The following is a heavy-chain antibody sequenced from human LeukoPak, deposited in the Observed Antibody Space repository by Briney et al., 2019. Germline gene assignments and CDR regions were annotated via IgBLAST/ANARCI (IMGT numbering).Heavy chain of an antibody. Sequence: SETLSLTCTVSGGSISSGSYYWSWIRQPAGKGLEWIGRIYTSGSTNYNPSLKSRVTISVDTSKNQFSLKLSSVTAADTAVYYCARDWQQLDYYYMDVWGKGTTVTISS. D-gene: IGHD6-13*01. CDR1: GGSISSGSYY. CDR3: ARDWQQLDYYYMDV. V-gene: IGHV4-61*02. J-gene: IGHJ6*03. CDR2: IYTSGST.